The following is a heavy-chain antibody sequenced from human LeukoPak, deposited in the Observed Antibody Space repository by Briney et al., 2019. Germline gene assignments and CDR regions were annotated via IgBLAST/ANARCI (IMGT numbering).Heavy chain of an antibody. CDR2: IYYSGST. CDR3: ARAIPLGYCSGGSCKDAFDI. CDR1: GGSISSSSYY. J-gene: IGHJ3*02. V-gene: IGHV4-39*07. Sequence: SETLSLTCTVSGGSISSSSYYWGWIRQPPGKGLEWIGSIYYSGSTYYNPSLKSRVTISVDTSKNQFSLKLSSVTAADTAVYYCARAIPLGYCSGGSCKDAFDIWGQGTMVTVSS. D-gene: IGHD2-15*01.